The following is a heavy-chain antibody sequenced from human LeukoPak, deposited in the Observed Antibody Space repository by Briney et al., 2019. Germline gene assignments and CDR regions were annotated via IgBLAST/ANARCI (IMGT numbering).Heavy chain of an antibody. CDR3: AKDTGPYYGDSYFDY. Sequence: GGSLRLSCAASGFTFSSYAMSWVRQAPGKGLEWVSGISWNSGSIGYADSVKGRFTISRDNAKNSLYLQMNSLRAEDTALYYCAKDTGPYYGDSYFDYWGQGTLVTVSS. J-gene: IGHJ4*02. CDR1: GFTFSSYA. CDR2: ISWNSGSI. V-gene: IGHV3-9*01. D-gene: IGHD4-17*01.